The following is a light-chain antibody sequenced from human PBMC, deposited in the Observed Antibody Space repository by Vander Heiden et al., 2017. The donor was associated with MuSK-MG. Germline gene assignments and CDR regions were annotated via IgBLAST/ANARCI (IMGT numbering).Light chain of an antibody. CDR3: QQDDSSPLT. CDR2: WAS. Sequence: DIVMTQFPDSLAVSLGERATINCKSSQSLLYSDNKDYLAWYQHKAGQPPKLLIYWASTRESGVPDRFSRSGSGTDFTLTISGLQAEDVAVYFCQQDDSSPLTFGGGTKVKIK. V-gene: IGKV4-1*01. CDR1: QSLLYSDNKDY. J-gene: IGKJ4*01.